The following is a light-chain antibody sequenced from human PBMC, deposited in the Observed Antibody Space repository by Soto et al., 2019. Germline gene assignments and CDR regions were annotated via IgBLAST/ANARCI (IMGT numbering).Light chain of an antibody. CDR1: QTISSW. CDR3: QQYENRPYT. J-gene: IGKJ3*01. CDR2: KAS. Sequence: DIQMTQSPSTLSGSVGDRVTITCRASQTISSWLAWYQQKPGKAPKLLIYKASTLKSGVPSRFSGSGSGTDFTFTISSLQPEDNATYYCQQYENRPYTFGPGTKVDTK. V-gene: IGKV1-5*03.